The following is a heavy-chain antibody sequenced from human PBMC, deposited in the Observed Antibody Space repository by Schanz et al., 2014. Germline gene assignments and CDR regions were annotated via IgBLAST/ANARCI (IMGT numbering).Heavy chain of an antibody. V-gene: IGHV1-18*01. CDR3: ARAFGGYDPAGALDY. D-gene: IGHD5-12*01. J-gene: IGHJ4*02. Sequence: QAQLMQSGPELKRPGASVKVSCTASGYTLKNYGISWVRQAPGQGLEWIGWISAQTGDTRYAQKMQGRVTMTRDVSSTTAFLELRSLRYDDTAVYYCARAFGGYDPAGALDYWGQGTLVTVSS. CDR1: GYTLKNYG. CDR2: ISAQTGDT.